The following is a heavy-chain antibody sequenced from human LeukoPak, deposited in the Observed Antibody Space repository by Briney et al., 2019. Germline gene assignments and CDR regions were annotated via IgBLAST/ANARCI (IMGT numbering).Heavy chain of an antibody. D-gene: IGHD4-17*01. Sequence: SETLSLTCTVSGGSISSGDYYWSWIRQPPGKGLEWIGYIYYSGSTYYNPSLKSRVTISVDTSKNQFSLKLSSVTAADTAVYYCARGRYGDFSLGYWGQGTLVTVSS. V-gene: IGHV4-30-4*01. CDR2: IYYSGST. CDR3: ARGRYGDFSLGY. J-gene: IGHJ4*02. CDR1: GGSISSGDYY.